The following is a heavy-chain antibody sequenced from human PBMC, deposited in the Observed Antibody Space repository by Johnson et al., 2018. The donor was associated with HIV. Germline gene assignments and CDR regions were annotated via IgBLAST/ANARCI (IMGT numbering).Heavy chain of an antibody. CDR3: ASVWSDTRAFDI. CDR1: EFTFSDHY. CDR2: IRNRANSYTT. V-gene: IGHV3-72*01. J-gene: IGHJ3*02. D-gene: IGHD3-3*01. Sequence: VQLVESGGSVVRPGGSLRLSCAASEFTFSDHYMDWVRQAPGKGLEWVGRIRNRANSYTTEYAASVKGRFTITRDDSKNSLYLQMNSLKIEDTAVYYCASVWSDTRAFDIWGQGTMVTGYS.